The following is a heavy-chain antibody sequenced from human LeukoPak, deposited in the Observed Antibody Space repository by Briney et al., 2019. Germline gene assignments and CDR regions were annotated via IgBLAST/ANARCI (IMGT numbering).Heavy chain of an antibody. Sequence: GGSLRLSCAASGLMFSNYAMNWVRQAPGKGLEWVAFIRFDGSDKYYADSVKGRFTVSRDNSKNTVYLQMNSLKPEDTAVYYCAKDGGIAVAGKEGFDYWGQGTLVTVSS. CDR1: GLMFSNYA. CDR3: AKDGGIAVAGKEGFDY. CDR2: IRFDGSDK. J-gene: IGHJ4*02. V-gene: IGHV3-30*02. D-gene: IGHD6-19*01.